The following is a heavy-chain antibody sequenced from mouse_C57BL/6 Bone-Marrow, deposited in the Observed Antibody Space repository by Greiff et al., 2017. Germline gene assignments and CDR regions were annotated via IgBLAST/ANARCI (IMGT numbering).Heavy chain of an antibody. Sequence: QVQLQQPGAELVMPGASVKLSCKASGYTFTSYWMHWVKQRPGQGLEWIGEIDPSDSYPNYNQKFKGKSTLTVDKSSSTAYMQLSSLTSEDSAVYYCARSRDGYYYAMDYWGQGTSVTVSS. D-gene: IGHD2-3*01. CDR2: IDPSDSYP. CDR3: ARSRDGYYYAMDY. V-gene: IGHV1-69*01. CDR1: GYTFTSYW. J-gene: IGHJ4*01.